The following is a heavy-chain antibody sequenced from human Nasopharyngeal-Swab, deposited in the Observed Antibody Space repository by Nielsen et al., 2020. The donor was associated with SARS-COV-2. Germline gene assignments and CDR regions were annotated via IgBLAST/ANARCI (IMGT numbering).Heavy chain of an antibody. V-gene: IGHV5-51*01. CDR2: IYPGDSGT. CDR3: ARGVGIAAQNWFDP. Sequence: GGSLRLSCRGSGYSFTSYWIGWVRQMPGKGLEWMGIIYPGDSGTRYSPSFQGQVTISADKSISTAYLQWSSLKASDTAIYYCARGVGIAAQNWFDPWGQGTLVTVSS. D-gene: IGHD6-6*01. CDR1: GYSFTSYW. J-gene: IGHJ5*02.